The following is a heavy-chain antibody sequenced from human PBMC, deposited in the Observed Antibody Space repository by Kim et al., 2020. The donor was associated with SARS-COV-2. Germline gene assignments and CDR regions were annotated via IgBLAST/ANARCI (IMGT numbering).Heavy chain of an antibody. CDR2: IGSSDT. D-gene: IGHD3-10*01. CDR3: AKDLIPYNSVFDAFEI. J-gene: IGHJ3*02. V-gene: IGHV3-23*01. CDR1: GFIFNIHA. Sequence: GGSLRLSCAASGFIFNIHAMNWVRQAPGKGLEWDSSIGSSDTHYADSVKGRFSISRDNSKNTVYLQLNSLRAEDTAVYYCAKDLIPYNSVFDAFEICGPGTMVTVSS.